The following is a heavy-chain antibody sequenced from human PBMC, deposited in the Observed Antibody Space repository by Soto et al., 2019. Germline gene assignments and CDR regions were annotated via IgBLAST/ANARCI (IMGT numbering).Heavy chain of an antibody. Sequence: SETLSLTCSVSGGSINYNSYHWGWIRQPPGQGLEWIGSIFYTGTTLYNPSLESRVTMSVDTSKNSFSLHLTSVTAADTAVYFCARLVVVAPVANVWGQGTLVTVSS. CDR2: IFYTGTT. CDR1: GGSINYNSYH. CDR3: ARLVVVAPVANV. J-gene: IGHJ4*02. D-gene: IGHD2-2*01. V-gene: IGHV4-39*02.